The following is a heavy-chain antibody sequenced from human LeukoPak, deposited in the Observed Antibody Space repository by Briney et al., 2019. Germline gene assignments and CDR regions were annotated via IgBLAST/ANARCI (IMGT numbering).Heavy chain of an antibody. V-gene: IGHV4-61*02. CDR2: IYTSGST. Sequence: SETLSLTCTVSGGSISSGSYYWSWIRQPAGKGLEWIGRIYTSGSTNYNPSLKSRVTISVDTSKNQFSLKLSSVTAADTAVYYCARGYIRYGSSWYTKDDAFDIWGQGTMVTVSS. CDR3: ARGYIRYGSSWYTKDDAFDI. J-gene: IGHJ3*02. D-gene: IGHD6-13*01. CDR1: GGSISSGSYY.